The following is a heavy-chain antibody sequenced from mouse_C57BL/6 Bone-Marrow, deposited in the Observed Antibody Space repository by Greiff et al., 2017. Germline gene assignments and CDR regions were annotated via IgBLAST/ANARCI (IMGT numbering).Heavy chain of an antibody. CDR2: IWGVGST. V-gene: IGHV2-6*01. J-gene: IGHJ4*01. CDR3: ALRPLATGAMDY. CDR1: GFSLTSYG. Sequence: VKLMESGPGLVAPSQSLSITCTVSGFSLTSYGVDWVRQSPGKGLEWLGVIWGVGSTNYNSALKSRLSISKDNSKSQVFLKMNSLQTDDTAMYYCALRPLATGAMDYWGQGTSVTVSS. D-gene: IGHD1-2*01.